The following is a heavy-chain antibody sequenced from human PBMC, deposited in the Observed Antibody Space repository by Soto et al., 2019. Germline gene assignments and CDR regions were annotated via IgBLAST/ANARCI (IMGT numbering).Heavy chain of an antibody. CDR1: GGTFSSYA. CDR2: IIPIFGTA. J-gene: IGHJ4*02. Sequence: QVQLVQSGAEVKKPGSSVKVSCKASGGTFSSYAISWVRQAPGQGLEWMGGIIPIFGTANYAQKFQGRVTITADESTSTAYVELSSLRSEDTAVYYCARDQGYYYDSSGYYSGWGQGTLVTVSS. D-gene: IGHD3-22*01. V-gene: IGHV1-69*01. CDR3: ARDQGYYYDSSGYYSG.